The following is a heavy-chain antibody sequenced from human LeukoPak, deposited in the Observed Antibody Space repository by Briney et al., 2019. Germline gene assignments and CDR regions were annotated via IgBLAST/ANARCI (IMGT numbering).Heavy chain of an antibody. CDR3: ARDPDLTRGYSYGPSLDY. CDR2: INPNSGGT. J-gene: IGHJ4*02. D-gene: IGHD5-18*01. Sequence: ASVKVSCKASGYTFTGYYMHLVRQAPGQGLEWMGWINPNSGGTNYAQKFQGRVTITTDGSTSTAYMELSSLRSEDTAVYYCARDPDLTRGYSYGPSLDYWGQGTQVTVSS. V-gene: IGHV1-2*02. CDR1: GYTFTGYY.